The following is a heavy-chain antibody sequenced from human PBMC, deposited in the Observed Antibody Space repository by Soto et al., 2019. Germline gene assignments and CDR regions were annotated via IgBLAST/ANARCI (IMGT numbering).Heavy chain of an antibody. Sequence: EVQLVESGGGLVQPGGSLRLSCAASGFTFSGSAMHWVRQASGRGLEWIGRIRNKVNKYATVYAASVTGRFTISRDDSKNTAYLQMNNLNTGDTAVYYCTSLPNIDGGDGGRYLDLWGRGTLVTVSS. CDR1: GFTFSGSA. J-gene: IGHJ2*01. CDR2: IRNKVNKYAT. V-gene: IGHV3-73*02. D-gene: IGHD2-21*02. CDR3: TSLPNIDGGDGGRYLDL.